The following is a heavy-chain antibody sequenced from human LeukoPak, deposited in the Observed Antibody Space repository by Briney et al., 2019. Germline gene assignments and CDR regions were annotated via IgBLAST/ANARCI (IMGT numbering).Heavy chain of an antibody. CDR2: ISSGSGSI. D-gene: IGHD2-2*01. CDR3: ARLPAYCSSTSCYYDY. Sequence: GGSLRLSCAASGFTFSSYSMNWVRQAPGKGLEWVSYISSGSGSIYYADSVKGRFTISRDNAKNSVFLQMNSLRAEDTAVYYCARLPAYCSSTSCYYDYWGQGTLVTVSS. CDR1: GFTFSSYS. J-gene: IGHJ4*02. V-gene: IGHV3-48*04.